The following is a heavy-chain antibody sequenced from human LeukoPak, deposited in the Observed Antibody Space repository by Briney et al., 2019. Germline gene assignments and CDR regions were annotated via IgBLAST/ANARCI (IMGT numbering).Heavy chain of an antibody. J-gene: IGHJ3*02. CDR2: IYYSGST. V-gene: IGHV4-59*06. CDR3: ARDRTVTKGVRAFDI. CDR1: GVSISSYY. D-gene: IGHD4-17*01. Sequence: PSETLSLTCTVSGVSISSYYWSWIRQHPGKGLEWIGYIYYSGSTYYNPSLKSRVTISVDTSKNQFSLKLSSVTAADTAVYYCARDRTVTKGVRAFDIWGQGTMVTVSS.